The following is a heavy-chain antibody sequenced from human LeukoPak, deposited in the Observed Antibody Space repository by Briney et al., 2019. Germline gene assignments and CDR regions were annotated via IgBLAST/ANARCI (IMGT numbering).Heavy chain of an antibody. V-gene: IGHV1-69*05. CDR1: GGTFSSYA. J-gene: IGHJ6*03. D-gene: IGHD3-3*01. Sequence: SVKVSCKASGGTFSSYAISWVRQAPGQGLEWMGGIIPIFGTANYAQKFQGRVTITTDESTSTAYMKLSSLRSEDTAVYYCARGSGDFWSGYYRFLQKQAQKKDYYYYYYMDVWGKGTTVTVSS. CDR2: IIPIFGTA. CDR3: ARGSGDFWSGYYRFLQKQAQKKDYYYYYYMDV.